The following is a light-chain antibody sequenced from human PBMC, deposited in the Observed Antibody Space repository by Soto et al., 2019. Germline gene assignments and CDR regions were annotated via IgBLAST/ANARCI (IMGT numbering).Light chain of an antibody. CDR2: AAS. CDR3: QQSYSTFAWT. CDR1: QSISSY. V-gene: IGKV1-39*01. J-gene: IGKJ1*01. Sequence: DIQMTQSPSSLSASVGDRVTITCRASQSISSYLNWYQQKPGKAPKLLICAASSLQSGVPSRFSGSGSGTDVTLTISSLQPEDFATYYCQQSYSTFAWTFGQGTKVEIK.